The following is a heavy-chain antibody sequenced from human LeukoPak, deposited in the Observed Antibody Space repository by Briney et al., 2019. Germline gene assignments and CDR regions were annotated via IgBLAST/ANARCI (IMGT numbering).Heavy chain of an antibody. CDR2: IWYDGSNK. V-gene: IGHV3-33*01. CDR1: GFAFSSYG. D-gene: IGHD6-13*01. CDR3: ARALAAGRTYYFDY. Sequence: GGSLRLSCAASGFAFSSYGMHWVRQAPGKGLEWVAVIWYDGSNKYYADSVKGRFTISRDNSKNTLYLQMNSLRAEDTAVYYCARALAAGRTYYFDYWGQGTLVTVSS. J-gene: IGHJ4*02.